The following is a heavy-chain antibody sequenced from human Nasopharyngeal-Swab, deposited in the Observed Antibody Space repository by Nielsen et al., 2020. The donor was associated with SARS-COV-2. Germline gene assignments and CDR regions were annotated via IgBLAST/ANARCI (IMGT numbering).Heavy chain of an antibody. D-gene: IGHD5-18*01. CDR1: GFTFSCYS. CDR2: ISSSSTI. CDR3: ARGGRYSYGNYGLDV. J-gene: IGHJ6*02. Sequence: TCPASGFTFSCYSINLVRQASGKGLEWVSYISSSSTIYYADTVMGRFNISRNNAKNSLYVQMNSLRDDDTAVYYCARGGRYSYGNYGLDVWGQGTTVTVSS. V-gene: IGHV3-48*02.